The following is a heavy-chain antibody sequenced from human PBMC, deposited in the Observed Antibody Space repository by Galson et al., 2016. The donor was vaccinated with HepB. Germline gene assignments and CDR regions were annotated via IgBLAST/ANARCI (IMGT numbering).Heavy chain of an antibody. V-gene: IGHV3-15*01. Sequence: SLRLSCAASGFTFSYSWMSWVRQAPGKGLEWVGRIKSRHNGGTTDLAAPVKGRFIVSRDDSTSTPYLQMNRLATEDTAVYYCAKEPHFDYWGQGTPVTVSS. J-gene: IGHJ4*02. CDR2: IKSRHNGGTT. CDR1: GFTFSYSW. CDR3: AKEPHFDY.